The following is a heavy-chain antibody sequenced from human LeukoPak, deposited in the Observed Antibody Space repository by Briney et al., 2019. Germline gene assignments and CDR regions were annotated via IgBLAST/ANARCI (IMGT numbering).Heavy chain of an antibody. CDR2: INPSGGST. Sequence: ASVKVSCKASGYTFTSYYMHWVRQAPGQGLEWMGIINPSGGSTSYAQKFQGRVTMTRDTPTSTVYMELSSLRSEDTAVYYCARDLSTLPHYDFWSGYYPKWYCYYGMDVWGQGTTVTVSS. J-gene: IGHJ6*02. CDR3: ARDLSTLPHYDFWSGYYPKWYCYYGMDV. CDR1: GYTFTSYY. D-gene: IGHD3-3*01. V-gene: IGHV1-46*01.